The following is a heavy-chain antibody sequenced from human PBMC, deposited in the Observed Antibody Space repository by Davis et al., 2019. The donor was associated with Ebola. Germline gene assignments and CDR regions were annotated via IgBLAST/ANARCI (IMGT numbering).Heavy chain of an antibody. CDR2: ISSRGTYI. CDR1: GFTFSSYS. V-gene: IGHV3-21*01. Sequence: GESLKISCAASGFTFSSYSMNWVRQAPGKGPEWVSSISSRGTYIFYADSVKGRFSISRDNAKDSLYLQMNSLGTEDTAVYYCVYQLGGMDVWGQGTTVTVSS. J-gene: IGHJ6*02. CDR3: VYQLGGMDV. D-gene: IGHD2-2*01.